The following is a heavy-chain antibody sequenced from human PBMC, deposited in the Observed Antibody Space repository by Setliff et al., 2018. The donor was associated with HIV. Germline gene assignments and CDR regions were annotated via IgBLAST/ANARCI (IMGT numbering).Heavy chain of an antibody. CDR3: ARDLSHRTTGYYYGMDV. V-gene: IGHV4-39*07. CDR2: INYSGTT. Sequence: SETLSLTCTISGGSISAESYSWAWIRQPPGKGLEWIGAINYSGTTYYNPSLQSRVTMAVDTSKNQLSLKLTSMTAADTAVYYCARDLSHRTTGYYYGMDVWGQGTTVTVSS. CDR1: GGSISAESYS. D-gene: IGHD1-7*01. J-gene: IGHJ6*02.